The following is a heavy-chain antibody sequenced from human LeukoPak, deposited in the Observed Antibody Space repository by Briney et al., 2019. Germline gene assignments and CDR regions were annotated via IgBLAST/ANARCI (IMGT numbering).Heavy chain of an antibody. D-gene: IGHD3-9*01. CDR1: GGSISDTDHS. J-gene: IGHJ1*01. Sequence: SETLSLTCSVSGGSISDTDHSWGWIRQPPGKGLEWIASIDYRGKIYQKPSLKSRVTISMDTSKSHFSLQLSSVTAADTAVYYCASSSQEYYDILTGFHDWGQGTLVVVSS. CDR3: ASSSQEYYDILTGFHD. V-gene: IGHV4-39*07. CDR2: IDYRGKI.